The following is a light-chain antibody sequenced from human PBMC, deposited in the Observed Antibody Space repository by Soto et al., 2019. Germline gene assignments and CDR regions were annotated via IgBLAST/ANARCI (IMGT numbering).Light chain of an antibody. CDR3: TSYTTSSTYV. CDR2: DVS. J-gene: IGLJ1*01. Sequence: QTVVTQPASVSGSPGQSIAISCTGTSSDVDAYNFVSWYQHHPGKAPKLMIFDVSNRPSGVSNRFSGSKSGDTASLTISGLQAEDEADYYCTSYTTSSTYVFGTGTKLTVL. CDR1: SSDVDAYNF. V-gene: IGLV2-14*03.